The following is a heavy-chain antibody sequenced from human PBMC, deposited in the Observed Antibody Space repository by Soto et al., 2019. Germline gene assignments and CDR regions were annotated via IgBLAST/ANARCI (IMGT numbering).Heavy chain of an antibody. Sequence: QLQLQESGPGLVKPSETLSFTCTVSGGSISSSSYYWGWIRQPPGKGLEWIGSIYYSGSTYYNPSLKSRVTISVDTSKNQFSLKLSSVTAADTAVYYCASQQLVHYYYGMDVWGQGTTVTVSS. CDR1: GGSISSSSYY. V-gene: IGHV4-39*01. CDR2: IYYSGST. D-gene: IGHD6-13*01. J-gene: IGHJ6*02. CDR3: ASQQLVHYYYGMDV.